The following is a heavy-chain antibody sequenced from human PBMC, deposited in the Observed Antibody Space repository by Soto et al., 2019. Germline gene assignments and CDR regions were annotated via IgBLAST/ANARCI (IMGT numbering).Heavy chain of an antibody. J-gene: IGHJ6*03. CDR3: AKSRRYYYYMDV. Sequence: PSETLSLTCTVSGGSVSSGSYYWSWIRQPPGKGLEWIGYIYYSGSTNYNPSLKSRVTISVDTSKNQFSLKLSSVTAADTAVYYCAKSRRYYYYMDVWGKGTTVTVSS. CDR2: IYYSGST. V-gene: IGHV4-61*01. CDR1: GGSVSSGSYY.